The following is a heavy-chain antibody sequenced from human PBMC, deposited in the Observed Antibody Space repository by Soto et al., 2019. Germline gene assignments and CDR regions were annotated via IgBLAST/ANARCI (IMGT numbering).Heavy chain of an antibody. Sequence: QVKLVQSGAEVKKPGASVKVSCKASGYTFTSCDINWVRQATGQGLEYLGWMNPNSGNTAYVQKFQGRVTMTGDTSITKAYMKLSSLRSEETAVYFCARGIKYGAYSRWFDPWGQGTLVTVSS. CDR1: GYTFTSCD. CDR2: MNPNSGNT. CDR3: ARGIKYGAYSRWFDP. J-gene: IGHJ5*02. V-gene: IGHV1-8*01. D-gene: IGHD4-17*01.